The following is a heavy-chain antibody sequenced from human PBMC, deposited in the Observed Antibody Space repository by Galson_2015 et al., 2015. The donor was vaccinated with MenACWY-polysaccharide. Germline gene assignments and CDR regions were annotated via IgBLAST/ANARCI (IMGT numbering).Heavy chain of an antibody. Sequence: SVKVACKASGYTFTHFGIMWVRQAPGQGLEWMGWISGYKGYTNYAQNLQDRLTMTTDSSTATAYLELRSLTSDYSAVYFCARVSPNIGESGEHDSWGQGTLVTVSS. CDR1: GYTFTHFG. CDR2: ISGYKGYT. D-gene: IGHD2/OR15-2a*01. CDR3: ARVSPNIGESGEHDS. J-gene: IGHJ5*02. V-gene: IGHV1-18*01.